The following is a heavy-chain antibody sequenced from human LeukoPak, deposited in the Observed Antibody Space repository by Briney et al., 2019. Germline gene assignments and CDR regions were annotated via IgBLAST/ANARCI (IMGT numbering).Heavy chain of an antibody. Sequence: SETLSLTCTVSGGSISIYYWSWIRQHPGKGLEWIGYIYYSGSTYYSPSLKSRATISVDTSKNRFSLNLSSVTAADTAVYYCARDRYDSYPMDVWGQGTTVTVSS. D-gene: IGHD5-24*01. V-gene: IGHV4-59*06. CDR2: IYYSGST. J-gene: IGHJ6*02. CDR3: ARDRYDSYPMDV. CDR1: GGSISIYY.